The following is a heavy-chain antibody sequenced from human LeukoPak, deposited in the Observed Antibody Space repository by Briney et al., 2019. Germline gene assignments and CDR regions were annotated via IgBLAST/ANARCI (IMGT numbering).Heavy chain of an antibody. J-gene: IGHJ4*02. CDR1: GDTFTGYY. V-gene: IGHV1-2*02. D-gene: IGHD6-6*01. CDR2: INPNSGGT. Sequence: ASVKVSCKASGDTFTGYYMHWVRQAPGQGLEWMGWINPNSGGTNYAQKFQGRVTMTRDTSISTAYMELSRLRSDDTAVYYCAREVSRAARRVLDYWGQGTLVTVSS. CDR3: AREVSRAARRVLDY.